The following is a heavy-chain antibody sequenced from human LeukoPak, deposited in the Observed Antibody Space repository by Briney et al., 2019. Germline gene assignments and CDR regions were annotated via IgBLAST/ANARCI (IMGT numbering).Heavy chain of an antibody. J-gene: IGHJ6*03. CDR1: GYTFTGYY. V-gene: IGHV1-2*02. D-gene: IGHD2-21*02. CDR2: INPNRGGT. CDR3: ARDIVVVTATVDYYYYYYMDV. Sequence: ASVKVSCKASGYTFTGYYMHWVRQAPGQGLEWMGWINPNRGGTNYAQKFQGRVTMTRDTSISTAYMELSRLRSDDTAVYCCARDIVVVTATVDYYYYYYMDVWGKGTTVTISS.